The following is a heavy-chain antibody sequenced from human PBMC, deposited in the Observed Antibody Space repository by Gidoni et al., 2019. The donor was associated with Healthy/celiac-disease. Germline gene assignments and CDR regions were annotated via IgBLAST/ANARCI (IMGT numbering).Heavy chain of an antibody. J-gene: IGHJ3*02. Sequence: QVQLVESGGGVVQPGRSLRLSCAASGFTLSSYAIHWVRQAPGKGLEWVAVISYDGSNKYYADSVKGRVTISRDNSKNTLYLQMNSLRAEDTAVYYCARDYYDSNASDAFDIWGQGTMVTVSS. D-gene: IGHD3-22*01. CDR1: GFTLSSYA. V-gene: IGHV3-30-3*01. CDR3: ARDYYDSNASDAFDI. CDR2: ISYDGSNK.